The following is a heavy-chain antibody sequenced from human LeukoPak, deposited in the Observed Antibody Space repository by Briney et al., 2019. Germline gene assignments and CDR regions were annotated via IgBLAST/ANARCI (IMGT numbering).Heavy chain of an antibody. CDR3: AREGEYSSSSGAYYFDS. D-gene: IGHD6-6*01. CDR2: IYTSGST. Sequence: SETLSLTCTVSGGSISSYYWSWIRQPAGKGLEWIGRIYTSGSTNYNPSLKSRVTMSVDTSKNQFSLKPSSVTAADTAVYYCAREGEYSSSSGAYYFDSWGQGTLVTVSS. V-gene: IGHV4-4*07. J-gene: IGHJ4*02. CDR1: GGSISSYY.